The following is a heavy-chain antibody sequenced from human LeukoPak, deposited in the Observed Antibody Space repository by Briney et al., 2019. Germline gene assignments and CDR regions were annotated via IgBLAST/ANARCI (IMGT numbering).Heavy chain of an antibody. Sequence: SETLSLTCAVSGYSLGKNYYWGWIRQSPGKGLEWIGGIYGRASTSYNPSLMNRVTMSVDTSKNHFSLQLTSVTAADTAVYYCARYDSRGSASTKFDYWGPGIQVTVSS. V-gene: IGHV4-38-2*01. CDR1: GYSLGKNYY. CDR3: ARYDSRGSASTKFDY. CDR2: IYGRAST. J-gene: IGHJ4*02. D-gene: IGHD3-3*01.